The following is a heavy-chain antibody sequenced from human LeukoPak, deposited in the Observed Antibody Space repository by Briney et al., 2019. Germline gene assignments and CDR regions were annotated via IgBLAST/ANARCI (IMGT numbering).Heavy chain of an antibody. D-gene: IGHD4-11*01. CDR2: ISGSGGST. J-gene: IGHJ4*02. Sequence: GGSLSLSCAASGFTFSSYAMSWVRQAPGKGLEWVSAISGSGGSTYYADSVKGRFTISRDNSKNTLYLQMNSLRAEDTAVYYCAKDGVRDYSNSAYYFDYWGQGTLVTVSS. CDR3: AKDGVRDYSNSAYYFDY. V-gene: IGHV3-23*01. CDR1: GFTFSSYA.